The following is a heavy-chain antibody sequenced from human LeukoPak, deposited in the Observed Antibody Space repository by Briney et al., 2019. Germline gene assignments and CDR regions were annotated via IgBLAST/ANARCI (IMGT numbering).Heavy chain of an antibody. J-gene: IGHJ4*02. D-gene: IGHD7-27*01. V-gene: IGHV3-9*01. CDR3: VRSVGSDWGHFDF. CDR1: GFNFDQYA. CDR2: ITWNSGTI. Sequence: PGRSPRLSFVASGFNFDQYAMFWVRQAPGKGLEWVTGITWNSGTIAYADSVKGRFTISRDNAKSSLYLQMNSLRTEDTALYYCVRSVGSDWGHFDFRGQGTLVSVSS.